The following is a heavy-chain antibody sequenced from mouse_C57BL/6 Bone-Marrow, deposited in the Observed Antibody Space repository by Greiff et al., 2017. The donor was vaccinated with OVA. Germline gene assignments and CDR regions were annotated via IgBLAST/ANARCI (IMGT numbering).Heavy chain of an antibody. CDR1: GYTFTDYY. V-gene: IGHV1-19*01. CDR2: INPYNGGT. D-gene: IGHD1-1*01. J-gene: IGHJ1*03. CDR3: ARNYYGSSSDWYFDV. Sequence: VQLKQSGPVLVKPGASVKMSCKASGYTFTDYYMNWVKQSHGKSLEWIGVINPYNGGTSYNQKFKGKATLTVDKSSSTAYMELNSLTSEDSAVYYCARNYYGSSSDWYFDVWGTGTTVTVSS.